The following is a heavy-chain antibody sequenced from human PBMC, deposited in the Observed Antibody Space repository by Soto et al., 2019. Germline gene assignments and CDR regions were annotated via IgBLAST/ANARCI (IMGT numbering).Heavy chain of an antibody. D-gene: IGHD1-1*01. Sequence: QVQLQEPGPGLVKPSETLSLICSVSGYSINNYRSTTNYRWNWIRQFPGKGLEWIGHIYGVGRTNYTPSLRSRVSITVDTSENQVALRLTSATAADTSVYYCARGREAWNHHYFALWSQGFMVTVSS. V-gene: IGHV4-61*01. J-gene: IGHJ4*02. CDR1: GYSINNYRSTTNYR. CDR2: IYGVGRT. CDR3: ARGREAWNHHYFAL.